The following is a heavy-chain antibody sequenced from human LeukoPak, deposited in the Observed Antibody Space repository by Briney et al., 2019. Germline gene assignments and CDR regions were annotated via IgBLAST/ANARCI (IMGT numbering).Heavy chain of an antibody. J-gene: IGHJ5*02. Sequence: PGGSLRLSCAASGFPFSNYGMPWVRQAPGKGLEYVSAISSNGGSTYYANSVKGRFTISRDNSKNTLYLQMGSLRAEDMAVYYCAREDTSGSYYWFDPWGQGTLVTVSS. CDR3: AREDTSGSYYWFDP. CDR2: ISSNGGST. CDR1: GFPFSNYG. D-gene: IGHD1-26*01. V-gene: IGHV3-64*01.